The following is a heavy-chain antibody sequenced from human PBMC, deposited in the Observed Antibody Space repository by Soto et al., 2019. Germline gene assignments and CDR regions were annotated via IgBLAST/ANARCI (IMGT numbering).Heavy chain of an antibody. D-gene: IGHD3-22*01. Sequence: QVQLQESGPGLVKPSGTLSLTCAVSGGSISSSNWWSWVRQPPGKGREWSGETYHSGSTNYNQSLTSRVPVSVDKSKNQFSLTLNSVTAADTDVYYCYTMNFHDSSALLAYCGQGTLVTVSS. CDR3: YTMNFHDSSALLAY. CDR1: GGSISSSNW. V-gene: IGHV4-4*02. CDR2: TYHSGST. J-gene: IGHJ4*02.